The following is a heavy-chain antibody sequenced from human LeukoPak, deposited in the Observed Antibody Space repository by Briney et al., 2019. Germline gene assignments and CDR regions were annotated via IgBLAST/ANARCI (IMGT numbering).Heavy chain of an antibody. V-gene: IGHV3-21*01. Sequence: PGGSLRLSCAASGFTFSSHTMNWVRQAPGKGLEWVSSISSGSNTIFYADSVKGRFTISRDNAKNSLYLQMNSLRAEDTAVYYCARDGQQLGGENVYWGQGTLVTVSS. D-gene: IGHD6-13*01. CDR1: GFTFSSHT. CDR3: ARDGQQLGGENVY. J-gene: IGHJ4*02. CDR2: ISSGSNTI.